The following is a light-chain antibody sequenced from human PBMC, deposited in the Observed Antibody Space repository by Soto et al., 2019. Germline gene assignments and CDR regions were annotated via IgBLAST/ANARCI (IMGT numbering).Light chain of an antibody. CDR3: QQYNSYPWT. CDR2: KAS. J-gene: IGKJ1*01. CDR1: QSISSW. V-gene: IGKV1-5*03. Sequence: DIQMTQSPSTLSASVGDRVTITCRASQSISSWLDWYQQKPGKAPKLLIYKASSLESWVPSRFSGSVSVTEFTLTISSLQPDDFAYYYYQQYNSYPWTFGQGTKVEIK.